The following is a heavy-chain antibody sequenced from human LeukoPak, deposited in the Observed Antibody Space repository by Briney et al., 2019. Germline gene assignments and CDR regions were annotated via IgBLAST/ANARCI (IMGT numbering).Heavy chain of an antibody. V-gene: IGHV3-7*04. CDR2: IKQDGSEK. D-gene: IGHD6-13*01. CDR3: ARAYSGPNWFDP. CDR1: GFTFSSSW. J-gene: IGHJ5*02. Sequence: PGGSLRLSCAASGFTFSSSWMSWVRQAPGKGLEWVANIKQDGSEKYYVDSVKGRFTISRDNAKNSLYLQMNSLRAEDTAVYYCARAYSGPNWFDPWGQGTLVTVSS.